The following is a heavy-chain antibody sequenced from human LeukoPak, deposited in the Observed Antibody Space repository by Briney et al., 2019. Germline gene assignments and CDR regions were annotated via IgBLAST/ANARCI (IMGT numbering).Heavy chain of an antibody. CDR3: AKDGSSGFFDY. CDR1: GYTFSIYG. D-gene: IGHD3-22*01. J-gene: IGHJ4*02. Sequence: GRSQRPSCAPSGYTFSIYGVHGVRQATGKGLEWVTHIQYDGSHIYYTDSVKGRFTISRDNSKNTLYLQLNSLRAEDTAVYYCAKDGSSGFFDYWGQGTLVTVSS. CDR2: IQYDGSHI. V-gene: IGHV3-30*18.